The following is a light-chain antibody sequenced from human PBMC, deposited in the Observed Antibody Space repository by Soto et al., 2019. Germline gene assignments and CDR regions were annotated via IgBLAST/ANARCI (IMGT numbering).Light chain of an antibody. V-gene: IGKV3-11*01. CDR2: DAS. Sequence: EIVMTQSPATLSVSPLERTCRXCRANQSVSSYLAWYQQKPGQAPRLLIYDASNRATGIPARFSDSGSGTDFTLTISSLESEDFAVYYCQQRSNFITFGQGTRLEIK. CDR1: QSVSSY. CDR3: QQRSNFIT. J-gene: IGKJ5*01.